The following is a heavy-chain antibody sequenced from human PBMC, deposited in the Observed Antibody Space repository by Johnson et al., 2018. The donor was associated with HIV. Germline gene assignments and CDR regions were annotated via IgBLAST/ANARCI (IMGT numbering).Heavy chain of an antibody. D-gene: IGHD1-1*01. V-gene: IGHV3-64*04. CDR2: ISGSGGST. Sequence: VQLVESGGGLVQPGGSLRLSCAASGFTFSSYAMHWVRQAPGKGLEYVSAISGSGGSTYYADSVKGRFTISRDNSKNTLYLQMNSLRTEDTAVYYWARGDGVTSAFDIWGQGTVVTVSS. J-gene: IGHJ3*02. CDR3: ARGDGVTSAFDI. CDR1: GFTFSSYA.